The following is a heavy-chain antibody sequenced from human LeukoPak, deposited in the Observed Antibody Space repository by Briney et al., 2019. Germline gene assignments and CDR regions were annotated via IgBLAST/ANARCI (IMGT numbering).Heavy chain of an antibody. D-gene: IGHD6-19*01. CDR2: ISAYNGNT. V-gene: IGHV1-18*01. CDR3: ARGYSSGWYFYYYYGMDV. Sequence: GASVTVSCKASGYTFTSYGISWVRQAPGQGLEWMGWISAYNGNTNYAQQLQGRVTMTTDTSTSTAYMELRSLRSDDTAVYYCARGYSSGWYFYYYYGMDVWGQGTTVTVSS. CDR1: GYTFTSYG. J-gene: IGHJ6*02.